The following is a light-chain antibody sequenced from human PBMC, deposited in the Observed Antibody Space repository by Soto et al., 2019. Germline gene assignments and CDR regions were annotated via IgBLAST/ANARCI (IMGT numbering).Light chain of an antibody. CDR3: QQYGSAPFT. J-gene: IGKJ3*01. Sequence: EIVLTQSPGSLSLSPGESATLSCRASQSVSNTHVAWYQQRPGQAPRLLIYDASRRDIGVPDRFSGSGSGTDFTLAISGLEPADFAVYYCQQYGSAPFTFGPGTKVDIK. CDR1: QSVSNTH. V-gene: IGKV3-20*01. CDR2: DAS.